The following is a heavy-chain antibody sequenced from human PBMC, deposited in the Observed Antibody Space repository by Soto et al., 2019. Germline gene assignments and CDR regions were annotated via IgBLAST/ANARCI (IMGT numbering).Heavy chain of an antibody. CDR3: ARIGSGREWCWFDP. V-gene: IGHV4-34*01. CDR1: GGSFSGYY. J-gene: IGHJ5*02. CDR2: INHSGST. Sequence: QVQLQQWGAGLLKPSETLSLTCAVYGGSFSGYYWSWIRQPPGKGLEWIGEINHSGSTNYNPSLKSRVTISVDTSKNPFSLTLSSVTAADTAVYYCARIGSGREWCWFDPWGQGTLVTVSS. D-gene: IGHD3-10*01.